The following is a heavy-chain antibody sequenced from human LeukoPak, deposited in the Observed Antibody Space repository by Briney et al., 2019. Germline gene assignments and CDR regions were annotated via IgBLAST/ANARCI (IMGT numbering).Heavy chain of an antibody. CDR1: GYTLTELS. D-gene: IGHD3-10*01. V-gene: IGHV1-24*01. J-gene: IGHJ4*02. CDR3: ARDIWFGESPDY. Sequence: ASVKVSCKVSGYTLTELSMHWVRQAPGKGLEWMGGFDPEDGETIYAQKFQGRVTMTEDTSTDTAYMELRSLRSDDTAVYYCARDIWFGESPDYWGQGTLVTVSS. CDR2: FDPEDGET.